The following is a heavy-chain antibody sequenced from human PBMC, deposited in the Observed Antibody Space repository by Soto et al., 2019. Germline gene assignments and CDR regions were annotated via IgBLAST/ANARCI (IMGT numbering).Heavy chain of an antibody. V-gene: IGHV3-66*01. CDR3: TLGYCSSTSCYDEPYYYYMDV. CDR1: GFTVSSNY. CDR2: IYSGGST. Sequence: GSLRLSCAASGFTVSSNYMSWVRQAPGKGLEWVSVIYSGGSTYYADSVKGRFTISRDNSKNTLYLQMNSLRAEDTAVYYCTLGYCSSTSCYDEPYYYYMDVWGKGTTVTAP. D-gene: IGHD2-2*01. J-gene: IGHJ6*03.